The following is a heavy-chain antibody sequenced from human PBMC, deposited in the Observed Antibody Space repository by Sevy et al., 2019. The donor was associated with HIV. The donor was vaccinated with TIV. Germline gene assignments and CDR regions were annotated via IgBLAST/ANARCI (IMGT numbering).Heavy chain of an antibody. CDR3: AVPAVAGTSPFDY. CDR2: ISYDGSNK. Sequence: GGSLRLSCAASGFTFSSYGMHWVRQAPGKGLEWVAVISYDGSNKYYVDSVKGRFTISRDNPKNTLYLQMNSLRAEDTAVYYCAVPAVAGTSPFDYWGQGTLVNVSS. CDR1: GFTFSSYG. J-gene: IGHJ4*02. D-gene: IGHD6-19*01. V-gene: IGHV3-30*03.